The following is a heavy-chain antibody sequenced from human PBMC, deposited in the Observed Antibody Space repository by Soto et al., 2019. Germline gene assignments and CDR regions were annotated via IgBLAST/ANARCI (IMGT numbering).Heavy chain of an antibody. D-gene: IGHD2-2*01. J-gene: IGHJ6*02. CDR2: IWYDGSNK. Sequence: PGGSLRLSCAASGFTFSSYGMHWVRQAPGKGLEWVAVIWYDGSNKYYADSVKGRFTISRDNSKNTLYLQMNSLRAEDTAVYYCARDETDIVVVPAALYYYYYGMDVWGQGTTVTVSS. CDR3: ARDETDIVVVPAALYYYYYGMDV. V-gene: IGHV3-33*01. CDR1: GFTFSSYG.